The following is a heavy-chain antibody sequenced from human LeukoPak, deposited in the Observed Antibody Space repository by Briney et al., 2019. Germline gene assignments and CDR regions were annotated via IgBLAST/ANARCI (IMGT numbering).Heavy chain of an antibody. J-gene: IGHJ4*02. V-gene: IGHV3-7*01. CDR3: ARDRGYTDSWPYFDY. Sequence: GGSLRLSCAASGFTFSSYWMSWVRQAPGKGLEWVANIKQDGSEKYYVDSVKGRFTISRDNAKNSLYLQMNSLRAEDSAVYYCARDRGYTDSWPYFDYWGQGTLVTVSS. CDR1: GFTFSSYW. D-gene: IGHD6-13*01. CDR2: IKQDGSEK.